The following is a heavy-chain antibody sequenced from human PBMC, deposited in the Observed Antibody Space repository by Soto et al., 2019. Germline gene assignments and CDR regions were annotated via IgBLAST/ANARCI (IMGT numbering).Heavy chain of an antibody. CDR3: ARGQYYYDTAPHAFDV. V-gene: IGHV4-30-2*01. D-gene: IGHD3-22*01. CDR2: IYHSGST. Sequence: SETLSLTCAVSGGSISSGGYSWSWIRQPPGKGLEWIGYIYHSGSTYYNPSLKSRVTISVDRSKNQFSLKLSSVTAADTAVYYCARGQYYYDTAPHAFDVWGQGTMVTVSS. J-gene: IGHJ3*01. CDR1: GGSISSGGYS.